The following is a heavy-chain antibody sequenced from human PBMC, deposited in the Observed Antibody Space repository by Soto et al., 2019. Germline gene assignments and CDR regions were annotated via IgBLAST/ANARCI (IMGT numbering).Heavy chain of an antibody. CDR1: GFTFSNNW. D-gene: IGHD6-19*01. CDR2: IKLDGTEK. CDR3: ARGGGTALV. V-gene: IGHV3-7*01. J-gene: IGHJ4*02. Sequence: PGGPLRLSCAASGFTFSNNWMSWVRRAPGKGLEWVANIKLDGTEKYYLDSVKGRFTISRDNANNSLYLQMSSLRVEDTAVYYCARGGGTALVWGQGTLVTV.